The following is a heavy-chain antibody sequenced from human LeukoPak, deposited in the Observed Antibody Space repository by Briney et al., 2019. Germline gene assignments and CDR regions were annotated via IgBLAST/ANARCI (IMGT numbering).Heavy chain of an antibody. Sequence: SVKVSCKASGGTFSSYAISWVRQAPGQGLEWMGGIIPIFGTANYAQKFQGRVTITADKSTSTAYMELSSLRSEDTAVYYCARGLQETLAWLKALSAFDIWGQGTMVTVSS. J-gene: IGHJ3*02. CDR2: IIPIFGTA. CDR1: GGTFSSYA. V-gene: IGHV1-69*06. CDR3: ARGLQETLAWLKALSAFDI. D-gene: IGHD5-24*01.